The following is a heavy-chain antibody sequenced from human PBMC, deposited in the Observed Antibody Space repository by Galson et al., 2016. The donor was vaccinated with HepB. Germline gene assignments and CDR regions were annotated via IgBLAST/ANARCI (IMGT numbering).Heavy chain of an antibody. J-gene: IGHJ6*02. D-gene: IGHD3-16*02. CDR3: ARESRSNGRRTQSMDV. CDR1: GYTFTSYG. CDR2: INPNSGGT. V-gene: IGHV1-2*02. Sequence: SVKVSCKASGYTFTSYGISWVRQAPGQGLEWMGWINPNSGGTRYEQNFQGRVTVTRDTSINTAYVELNMLTYDDTAVYYCARESRSNGRRTQSMDVWGQGTTVTGSS.